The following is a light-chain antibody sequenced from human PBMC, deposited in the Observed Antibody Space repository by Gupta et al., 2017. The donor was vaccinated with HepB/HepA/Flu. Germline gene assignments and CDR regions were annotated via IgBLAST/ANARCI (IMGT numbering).Light chain of an antibody. CDR2: GAS. Sequence: DIQMTQSPSSLSASVGDRVTITCRASQTINHFLHWYQQKVGEAPKPLIYGASDLQAGVPSRFSGSGFGTDFTLTISSLQPEDFATYYCQQSFTFPWTFGQGTRVEIK. V-gene: IGKV1-39*01. CDR3: QQSFTFPWT. J-gene: IGKJ1*01. CDR1: QTINHF.